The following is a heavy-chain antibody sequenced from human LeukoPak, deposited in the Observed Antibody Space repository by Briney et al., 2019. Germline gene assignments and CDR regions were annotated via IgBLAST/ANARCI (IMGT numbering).Heavy chain of an antibody. D-gene: IGHD2-2*01. J-gene: IGHJ6*03. CDR2: INHSGST. V-gene: IGHV4-34*01. Sequence: PSETLSLTCAVYGGSFSGYYWSWIRQPPGKGLEWIGEINHSGSTSYNPSLKSRVTISVDTSKNQFSLKLSSVTAAATAVFYCGRGRIVVVGRNYYYYMDVWGKGTTVTVSS. CDR1: GGSFSGYY. CDR3: GRGRIVVVGRNYYYYMDV.